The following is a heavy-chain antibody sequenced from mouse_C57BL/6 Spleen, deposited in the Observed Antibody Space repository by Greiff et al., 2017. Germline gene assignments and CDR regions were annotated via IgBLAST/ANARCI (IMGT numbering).Heavy chain of an antibody. CDR1: GYAFSSSW. V-gene: IGHV1-82*01. J-gene: IGHJ2*01. CDR3: ERREADDFDD. Sequence: QVQLQQSGPELVKPGASVKISCKASGYAFSSSWMNWVKQRPGKGLEWIGRIYPGDGDTNYNGKFKGKATLTADKSSSTAYMQLSSLTSEDSAVXCCERREADDFDDWGQGTTLTVSS. CDR2: IYPGDGDT.